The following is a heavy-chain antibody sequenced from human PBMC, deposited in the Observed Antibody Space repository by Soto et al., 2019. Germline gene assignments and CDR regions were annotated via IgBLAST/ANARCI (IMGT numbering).Heavy chain of an antibody. CDR1: GFTFSSYG. V-gene: IGHV3-30*18. CDR3: AKDRWMAVAGSFDY. Sequence: QVQLVESGGGVVQPGRSLRLSCAASGFTFSSYGMHWVRQAPGKGLEWVAVISYDGSDKYYSDSVKGRFTISRDNSKNTLYLQMNSLRAEDTAVYYCAKDRWMAVAGSFDYWGQGTLVTVSS. D-gene: IGHD6-19*01. CDR2: ISYDGSDK. J-gene: IGHJ4*02.